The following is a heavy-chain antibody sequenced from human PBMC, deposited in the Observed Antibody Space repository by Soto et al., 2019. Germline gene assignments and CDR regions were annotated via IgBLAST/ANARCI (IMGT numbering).Heavy chain of an antibody. J-gene: IGHJ5*02. V-gene: IGHV3-53*01. CDR1: GFTVSNTY. D-gene: IGHD2-2*01. CDR2: IYTAGGT. CDR3: ARALPVAKGGFDP. Sequence: GGSLRLSCAASGFTVSNTYMTWVRQPPGKGLECVSVIYTAGGTNYADSVKGRFIISRDNSKNTLYIQMNSLRAEDTAVYYCARALPVAKGGFDPWGQGTLVTVSS.